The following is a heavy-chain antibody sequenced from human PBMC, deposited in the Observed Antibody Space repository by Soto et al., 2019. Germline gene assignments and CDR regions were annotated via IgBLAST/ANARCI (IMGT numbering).Heavy chain of an antibody. V-gene: IGHV4-4*02. CDR1: GDSIVGVDG. CDR2: IHHSGPT. J-gene: IGHJ4*02. D-gene: IGHD1-20*01. CDR3: ARGGITTVRNYYFDH. Sequence: QVQLQESGPGLLEPSGTRSPTCKVPGDSIVGVDGWSWVRRPPGKGLEWIAEIHHSGPTNYNPSLKSRVTITVDTSNNQFSLRLSSVTAADTAVYYCARGGITTVRNYYFDHWGQGTLVTVSS.